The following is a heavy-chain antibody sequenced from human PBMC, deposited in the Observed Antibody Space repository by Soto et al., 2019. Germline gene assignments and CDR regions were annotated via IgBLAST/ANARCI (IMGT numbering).Heavy chain of an antibody. Sequence: GGSLRLSCAASGFTFSSYAMSWVRQAPGKGLEWVSAISGGGGSTYYADSVKGRFTISRDNSKNTLYLQMNSLRAEDTAVYYCAKDTHDILRAFDIWGQGTMVTVSS. J-gene: IGHJ3*02. CDR3: AKDTHDILRAFDI. D-gene: IGHD3-9*01. CDR2: ISGGGGST. V-gene: IGHV3-23*01. CDR1: GFTFSSYA.